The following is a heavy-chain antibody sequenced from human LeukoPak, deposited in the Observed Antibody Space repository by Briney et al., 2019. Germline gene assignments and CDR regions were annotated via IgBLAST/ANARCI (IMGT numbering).Heavy chain of an antibody. CDR3: ARDDYGGKLDI. V-gene: IGHV3-73*01. Sequence: GGSLRLSCAASGFTFSDAAMHWVRQASGKGLEWVGRIRSKADTYATTYAAPVKGRFTISRDDSKNTAYLQMNSLKTEDTAVYYCARDDYGGKLDIWGQGTVVTVSS. D-gene: IGHD4-23*01. J-gene: IGHJ3*02. CDR2: IRSKADTYAT. CDR1: GFTFSDAA.